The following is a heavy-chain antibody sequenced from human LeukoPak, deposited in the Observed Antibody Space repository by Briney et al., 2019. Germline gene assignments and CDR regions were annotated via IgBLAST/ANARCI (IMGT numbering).Heavy chain of an antibody. V-gene: IGHV1-2*02. CDR2: INPNSGGT. CDR3: ARRGMSGSGWYFDY. J-gene: IGHJ4*02. CDR1: GYTFTGYY. D-gene: IGHD6-19*01. Sequence: ASVKVSCKTSGYTFTGYYMHWVRQAPGQGLEWMGWINPNSGGTNYAQKFQGRVTMTRDTSISTAYMELSRLRPDDTAVYYCARRGMSGSGWYFDYWGQGTLVTVSS.